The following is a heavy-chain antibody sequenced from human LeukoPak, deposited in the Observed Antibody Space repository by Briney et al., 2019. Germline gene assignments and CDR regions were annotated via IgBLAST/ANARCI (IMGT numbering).Heavy chain of an antibody. D-gene: IGHD6-13*01. V-gene: IGHV3-23*01. CDR3: AKVESLPYSSSWYVY. CDR2: ISGSGGST. Sequence: PGGSLRLSCAASGFTFSSYGMSWVRQAPGKGLEWVSAISGSGGSTYYADSVKGRFTISRDNSKNTLYLQMNSLRAEDTAVYYCAKVESLPYSSSWYVYWGQGTLVTVSS. CDR1: GFTFSSYG. J-gene: IGHJ4*02.